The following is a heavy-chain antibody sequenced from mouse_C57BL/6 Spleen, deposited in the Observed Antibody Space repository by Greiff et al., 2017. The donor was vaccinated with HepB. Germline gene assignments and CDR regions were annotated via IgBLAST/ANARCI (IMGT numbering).Heavy chain of an antibody. Sequence: QVQLKQSGAELVKPGASVKISCKASGYAFSSYWMNWVKQRPGKGLEWIGQIYPGDGDTNYNGKFKGKATLTADKSSSTAYMQLSSLTSEDSAVYFCARPSITTVVEGYFDVWGTGTTVTVSS. D-gene: IGHD1-1*01. J-gene: IGHJ1*03. V-gene: IGHV1-80*01. CDR1: GYAFSSYW. CDR3: ARPSITTVVEGYFDV. CDR2: IYPGDGDT.